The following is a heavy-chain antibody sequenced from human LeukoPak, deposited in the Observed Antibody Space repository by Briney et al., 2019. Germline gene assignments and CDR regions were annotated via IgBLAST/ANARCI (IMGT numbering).Heavy chain of an antibody. CDR2: IWSDGSNE. D-gene: IGHD6-13*01. CDR3: AKDISTRGIAVADY. CDR1: GFTFSVYG. V-gene: IGHV3-33*03. J-gene: IGHJ4*02. Sequence: PGGSLRLSCGASGFTFSVYGMHWVRQAPGKGLEWVAVIWSDGSNEYFADSVKGRFTISKDNSKNSLYLQMNSLRTDDTALYYCAKDISTRGIAVADYWGQGTLVTVSS.